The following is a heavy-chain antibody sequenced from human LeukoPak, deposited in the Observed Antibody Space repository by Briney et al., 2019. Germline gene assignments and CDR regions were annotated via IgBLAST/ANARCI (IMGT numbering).Heavy chain of an antibody. J-gene: IGHJ6*02. D-gene: IGHD3-10*01. Sequence: ASVKVPCKASGGTFGSYAISWVRQAPGQGLEWMGRIIPILGIANYAQKFQGRVTITADKSTSTAYMELSSLRSEDTAVYYCARVWFGELLTEYYYYGMDVWGQGTTVTVSS. CDR3: ARVWFGELLTEYYYYGMDV. CDR1: GGTFGSYA. CDR2: IIPILGIA. V-gene: IGHV1-69*04.